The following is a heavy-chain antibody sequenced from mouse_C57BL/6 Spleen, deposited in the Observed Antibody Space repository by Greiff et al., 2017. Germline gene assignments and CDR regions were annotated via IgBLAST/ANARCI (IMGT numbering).Heavy chain of an antibody. Sequence: VQLQQPGAELVKPGASVKLSCKATGYTFTSYWLHWVKQRPGQVLEWIGMIHPNSGSNNYNEKFKSKATLTVDKSCSTAYMQLSSLTSEDYAVYYCARSKYYDYDGYAMDYWGQGTSVTVSS. J-gene: IGHJ4*01. V-gene: IGHV1-64*01. D-gene: IGHD2-4*01. CDR2: IHPNSGSN. CDR1: GYTFTSYW. CDR3: ARSKYYDYDGYAMDY.